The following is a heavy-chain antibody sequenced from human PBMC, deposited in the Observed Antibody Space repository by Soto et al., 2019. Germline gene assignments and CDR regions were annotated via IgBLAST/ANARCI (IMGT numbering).Heavy chain of an antibody. CDR2: ISPYNGTT. Sequence: ASVKVSCKASGYTFTTYGISWVRQAPGQGLEWMGWISPYNGTTKYAEKFQGEMTMTTDTATSTAYMDLRSLRSDDTAVYYCAGDSGYSTSWPPAFGMDVWSQGTTVTVSS. V-gene: IGHV1-18*04. CDR3: AGDSGYSTSWPPAFGMDV. J-gene: IGHJ6*02. CDR1: GYTFTTYG. D-gene: IGHD6-13*01.